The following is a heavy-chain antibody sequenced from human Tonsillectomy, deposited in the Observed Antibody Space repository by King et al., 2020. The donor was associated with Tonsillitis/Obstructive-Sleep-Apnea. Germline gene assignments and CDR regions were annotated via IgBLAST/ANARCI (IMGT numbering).Heavy chain of an antibody. CDR3: ARERPISYFDF. J-gene: IGHJ4*02. Sequence: VQLVESGGGLIQPGGSLRLSCAASGFTVSRNYMSWVRQAPGKGLEWVSVIYSDGSTYYADSVKGRFTISRDNSKNTLYLQMNSLRAEDTAVYYCARERPISYFDFWGQGPLVTVSS. V-gene: IGHV3-53*01. CDR2: IYSDGST. D-gene: IGHD5-12*01. CDR1: GFTVSRNY.